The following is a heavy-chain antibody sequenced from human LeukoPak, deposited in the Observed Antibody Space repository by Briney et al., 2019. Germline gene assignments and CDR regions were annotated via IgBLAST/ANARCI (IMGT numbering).Heavy chain of an antibody. D-gene: IGHD3-10*01. V-gene: IGHV1-8*01. CDR2: MNPNSGNT. CDR3: ARGRRVRGVIGFSYYYYYMDV. J-gene: IGHJ6*03. CDR1: GYTFTNYD. Sequence: ASVKVSCEASGYTFTNYDINWVRQATGQGLEWMGWMNPNSGNTGYAQKFQGRVTMTRNTSISTAYMELSSLRSEDTAVYYCARGRRVRGVIGFSYYYYYMDVWGKGTTVTISS.